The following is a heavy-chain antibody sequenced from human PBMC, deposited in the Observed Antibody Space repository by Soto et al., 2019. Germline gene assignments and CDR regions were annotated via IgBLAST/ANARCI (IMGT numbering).Heavy chain of an antibody. CDR2: ISYDGSNK. J-gene: IGHJ3*02. CDR1: GFTFSSYG. D-gene: IGHD2-2*01. Sequence: QVQLVESGGGVVQPGRSLRLSCAASGFTFSSYGMHWVRQAPGKGLEWVAVISYDGSNKYYADSVKGRFTISRDNSKNTLYLQMNSLSAEDTAVYYCAKFPLHCSSTSCYDAFDIWGQGTMVTVSS. CDR3: AKFPLHCSSTSCYDAFDI. V-gene: IGHV3-30*18.